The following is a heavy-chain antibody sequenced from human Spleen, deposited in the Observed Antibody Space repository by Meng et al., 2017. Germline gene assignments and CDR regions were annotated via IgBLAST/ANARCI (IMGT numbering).Heavy chain of an antibody. CDR3: ARPARKYNSGWYSAFDI. Sequence: KVSCKASGYRFTNYWIGWVRQTPGKGLEWMGIIHPSDSDIRYSPSFQGQVTISADKSTSTAYLQWCSLKASDTAMYYCARPARKYNSGWYSAFDIWGQGTMVTVSS. V-gene: IGHV5-51*01. J-gene: IGHJ3*02. D-gene: IGHD6-19*01. CDR1: GYRFTNYW. CDR2: IHPSDSDI.